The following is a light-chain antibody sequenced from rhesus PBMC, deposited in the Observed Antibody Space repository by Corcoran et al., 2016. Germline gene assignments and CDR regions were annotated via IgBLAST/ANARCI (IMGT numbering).Light chain of an antibody. V-gene: IGKV7-13*01. CDR3: LQSKNSPRT. J-gene: IGKJ1*01. Sequence: DIVLTQSPASLAVSPGQRATITCRASESVSVFGMTLIHWYKQKSGKPPKLRIYQGSNKKTGVPARVSGSGSGTDFTLTINPVEADEAADYYCLQSKNSPRTFGQGTKVEIK. CDR1: ESVSVFGMTL. CDR2: QGS.